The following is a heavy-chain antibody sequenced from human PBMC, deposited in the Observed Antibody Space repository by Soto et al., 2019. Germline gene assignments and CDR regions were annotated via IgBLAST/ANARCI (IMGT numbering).Heavy chain of an antibody. CDR1: GGSISSSSYS. V-gene: IGHV4-61*05. CDR2: IYYSGST. J-gene: IGHJ4*02. Sequence: PSETLSPTCSVSGGSISSSSYSWGWIRQPPGKGLEWIGYIYYSGSTNYNPSLTSRVTISVDTSKNQFSLKLSSVTAADTAVYYCARHRYSYGVYYFDYWGQGTLVS. CDR3: ARHRYSYGVYYFDY. D-gene: IGHD5-18*01.